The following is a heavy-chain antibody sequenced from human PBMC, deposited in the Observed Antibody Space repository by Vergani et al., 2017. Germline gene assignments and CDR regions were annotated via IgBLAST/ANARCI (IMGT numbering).Heavy chain of an antibody. V-gene: IGHV3-33*01. D-gene: IGHD2-8*01. Sequence: VQLVESGGGVVQPGRSLRLSCAASGFTFSSYGMHWVRQAPGKGLEWVAVIWYDGSNKYYADSVKGRFTISRDNSKNTLYLQMNSLRAEDTAVYYCARDGPIVLMVYATEGAFDIWGQGTMVTVSS. CDR1: GFTFSSYG. CDR2: IWYDGSNK. J-gene: IGHJ3*02. CDR3: ARDGPIVLMVYATEGAFDI.